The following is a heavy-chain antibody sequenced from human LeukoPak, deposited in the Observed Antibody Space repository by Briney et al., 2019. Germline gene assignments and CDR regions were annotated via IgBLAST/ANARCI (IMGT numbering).Heavy chain of an antibody. D-gene: IGHD3-10*01. CDR1: GFTVSSNY. J-gene: IGHJ6*03. Sequence: PGGSLRLSCAASGFTVSSNYMSWVRQAPGKGLEWVSVIYSGGSTYYADSVKGRFTISRDNSKNKLYLQMNSLRAEDTAVYYCARGSGSGYYYYYMDVWGKGTTVTVPS. V-gene: IGHV3-53*01. CDR2: IYSGGST. CDR3: ARGSGSGYYYYYMDV.